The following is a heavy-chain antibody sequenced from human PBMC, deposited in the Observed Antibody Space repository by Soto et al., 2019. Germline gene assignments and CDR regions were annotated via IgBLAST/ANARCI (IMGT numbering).Heavy chain of an antibody. V-gene: IGHV3-15*01. CDR3: ARAYYDFWSGYYADY. D-gene: IGHD3-3*01. CDR2: IKSKAEAATR. CDR1: GFTFSDAW. J-gene: IGHJ4*02. Sequence: PGGSLRLSCAASGFTFSDAWMSWVRQAPGKGLEWVGRIKSKAEAATRDFAAPVKGRFAISRDDSKNTVFLQMNSLKIEDSGVYYCARAYYDFWSGYYADYWGQGTLVTVSS.